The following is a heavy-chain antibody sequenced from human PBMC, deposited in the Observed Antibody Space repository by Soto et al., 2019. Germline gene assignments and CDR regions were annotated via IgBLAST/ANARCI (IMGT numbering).Heavy chain of an antibody. CDR2: IYYSGST. V-gene: IGHV4-59*08. J-gene: IGHJ4*02. Sequence: QVQLQESGPGLVKPSETLSLTCTVSGGSISSYYWSWIRQPPGKGLEWIGHIYYSGSTNYNPSLKSRVTISADTAKNQFSPKLSSVTAADTAVYYVARARGGYFDYWGQGTLVTVSS. CDR3: ARARGGYFDY. CDR1: GGSISSYY.